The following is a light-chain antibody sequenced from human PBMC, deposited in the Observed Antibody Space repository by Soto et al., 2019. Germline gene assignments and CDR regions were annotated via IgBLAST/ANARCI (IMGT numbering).Light chain of an antibody. CDR2: GAS. CDR3: QQYGSSGT. J-gene: IGKJ1*01. CDR1: QSVSNNY. V-gene: IGKV3-20*01. Sequence: EIVLTQSPVTLSLSPGERASLSCMASQSVSNNYLAWYQQKPGQAPRLLIYGASNRATGIPDRFSGSGSGTDFTLTISRLEPEDFAVYYCQQYGSSGTFGQGTKVDIK.